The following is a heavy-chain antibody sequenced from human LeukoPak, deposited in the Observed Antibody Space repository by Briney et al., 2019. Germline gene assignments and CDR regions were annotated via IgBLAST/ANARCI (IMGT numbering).Heavy chain of an antibody. D-gene: IGHD2-2*01. Sequence: PSETLSLTCTVSGGSISSGGYYWSWIRQHPGKGLEWIGYIYYGGSTYYNPSLKSRVTISVDTSKNQFSLKLSSVTAADTAVYYCARSRGPSGAFDIWGQGTMVTVSS. CDR3: ARSRGPSGAFDI. CDR2: IYYGGST. CDR1: GGSISSGGYY. V-gene: IGHV4-31*03. J-gene: IGHJ3*02.